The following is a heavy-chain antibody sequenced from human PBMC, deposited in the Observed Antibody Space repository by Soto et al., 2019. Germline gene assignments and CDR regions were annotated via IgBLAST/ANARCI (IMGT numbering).Heavy chain of an antibody. V-gene: IGHV1-3*01. D-gene: IGHD7-27*01. CDR3: ARGTGDETFDF. CDR2: INAGYGNT. Sequence: SVKVSCRASGYTFSSYAMHWVRPAPGQRLEWMGWINAGYGNTKSSQKFQGRVTISRDTSASTAYMELTSLRSEDTAVYYCARGTGDETFDFWGQGTLVTVSS. CDR1: GYTFSSYA. J-gene: IGHJ4*02.